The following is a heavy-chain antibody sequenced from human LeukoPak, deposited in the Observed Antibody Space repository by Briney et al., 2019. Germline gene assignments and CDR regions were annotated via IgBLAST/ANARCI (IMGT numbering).Heavy chain of an antibody. CDR2: IYTSVST. CDR1: GGSISSYY. V-gene: IGHV4-4*07. CDR3: ARTSSPPDHYYYYYYMDV. Sequence: PSETLSLTCTVSGGSISSYYWSWIRQPAGKGLEWIWRIYTSVSTNYNPSLKSRVTMSVDTSKTQFSLKLSSVTAADTAVYYCARTSSPPDHYYYYYYMDVWGKGTTVTVSS. J-gene: IGHJ6*03. D-gene: IGHD6-13*01.